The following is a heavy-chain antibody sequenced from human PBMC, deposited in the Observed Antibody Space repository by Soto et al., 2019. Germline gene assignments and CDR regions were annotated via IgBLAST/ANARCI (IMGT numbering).Heavy chain of an antibody. V-gene: IGHV4-34*01. J-gene: IGHJ6*03. CDR1: GGSFSGYY. CDR2: INHSGST. D-gene: IGHD3-10*01. CDR3: ARRITMVRGVIITNYYYYMDV. Sequence: SETLSLTCAVYGGSFSGYYWSWIRQPPGKGLEWIGEINHSGSTNYNPSLKSRVTISVDTSKNQFSLKLSSVTAADTAVYYCARRITMVRGVIITNYYYYMDVWGKGTTVTVSS.